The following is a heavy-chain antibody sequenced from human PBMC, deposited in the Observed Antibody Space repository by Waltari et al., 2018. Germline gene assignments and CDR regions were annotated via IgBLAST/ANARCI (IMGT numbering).Heavy chain of an antibody. Sequence: QVQLQESGQGLVKPSETLSLTCPVPGGSLRSYSWSWIRQPPGKGLEWIGYIYYRRSTNYNPSLKSRVTISVDTSKNQFSLKLSSVTAADTAVYCCARDLVMDVWGKGTTVTVSS. D-gene: IGHD2-15*01. V-gene: IGHV4-59*01. CDR3: ARDLVMDV. CDR2: IYYRRST. J-gene: IGHJ6*04. CDR1: GGSLRSYS.